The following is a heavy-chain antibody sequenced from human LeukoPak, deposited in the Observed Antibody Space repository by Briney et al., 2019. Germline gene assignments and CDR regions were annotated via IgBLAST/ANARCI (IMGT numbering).Heavy chain of an antibody. Sequence: SVKVSCKASGGTFSSHTISWVRQAPGQGLEWMGRIIPILGIANYAQKFQGRVTITADKSTSTAYMELSSLRSEDTAVYYCAREAYYDILTGYPPFDYWGQGTLVTVSS. CDR1: GGTFSSHT. CDR2: IIPILGIA. D-gene: IGHD3-9*01. V-gene: IGHV1-69*04. J-gene: IGHJ4*02. CDR3: AREAYYDILTGYPPFDY.